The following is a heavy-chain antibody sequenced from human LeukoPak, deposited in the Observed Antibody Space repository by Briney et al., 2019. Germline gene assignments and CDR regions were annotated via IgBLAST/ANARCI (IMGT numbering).Heavy chain of an antibody. D-gene: IGHD3-22*01. Sequence: PSETLSLTCTVSGGSISSSSYYWGWIRQPPGKGLEWIGYIYYSGSTNYNPSLKSRVTISVDTSKNQFSLKLSSVTAADTAVYYCARGDYYDSSGYNHWGQGTLVTVSS. V-gene: IGHV4-61*05. J-gene: IGHJ5*02. CDR3: ARGDYYDSSGYNH. CDR1: GGSISSSSYY. CDR2: IYYSGST.